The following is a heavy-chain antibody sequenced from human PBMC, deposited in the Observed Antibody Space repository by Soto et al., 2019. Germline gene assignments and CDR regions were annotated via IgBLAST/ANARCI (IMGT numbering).Heavy chain of an antibody. CDR1: GFTFSGSA. CDR2: IRSKANSYAT. CDR3: TRRRYCSGGSCYSGDY. D-gene: IGHD2-15*01. Sequence: GGSLRLSCAASGFTFSGSAMHWVRQASGKGLEWVGRIRSKANSYATAYAASVKGRFTISRDDSKNTAYLQMNSLKTEDTAVYYCTRRRYCSGGSCYSGDYWGQGTLVTVSS. J-gene: IGHJ4*02. V-gene: IGHV3-73*01.